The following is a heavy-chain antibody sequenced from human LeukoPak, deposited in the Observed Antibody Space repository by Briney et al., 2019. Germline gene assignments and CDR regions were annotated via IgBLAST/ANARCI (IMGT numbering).Heavy chain of an antibody. CDR2: IYYSGTT. CDR3: ARRVVRGGLDY. J-gene: IGHJ4*02. Sequence: SETLSLTCTVSGGSVSSGSYYWSWIRQPPGKGLEWIGYIYYSGTTTYNPSLKSRVTISVDTSKNQFSLKLTSVTAADTAVYYCARRVVRGGLDYWGQGTLVTVSS. CDR1: GGSVSSGSYY. V-gene: IGHV4-61*01. D-gene: IGHD3-10*01.